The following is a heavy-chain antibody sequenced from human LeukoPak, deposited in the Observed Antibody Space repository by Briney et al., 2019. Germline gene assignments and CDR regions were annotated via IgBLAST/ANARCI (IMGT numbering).Heavy chain of an antibody. V-gene: IGHV3-53*01. D-gene: IGHD3-22*01. Sequence: GGSLRLSCAASGFTLSSNYMSWVRQAPGKGLEWLSVIYSGGSTYYTDSAKGRFTIPRDNSKNTLYLQMNRLRAEDTDVYYCASPTYYYDSSGYLPLGYWGQGTLVTVSS. CDR3: ASPTYYYDSSGYLPLGY. CDR2: IYSGGST. J-gene: IGHJ4*02. CDR1: GFTLSSNY.